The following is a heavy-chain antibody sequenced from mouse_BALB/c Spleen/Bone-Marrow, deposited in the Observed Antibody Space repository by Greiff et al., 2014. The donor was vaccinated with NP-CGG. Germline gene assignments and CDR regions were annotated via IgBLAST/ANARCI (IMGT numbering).Heavy chain of an antibody. V-gene: IGHV1S29*02. CDR2: IYPYNGVT. D-gene: IGHD2-4*01. J-gene: IGHJ4*01. CDR3: AGKAYSDYDYALDF. CDR1: GYTFTDYK. Sequence: EVKLVESGPELMKPGASVKISCKASGYTFTDYKMHWVKLRHGKSLEWIGYIYPYNGVTGYNQKFKSKATLTVDNSSSTAYMELRSLTSEDSAVYYCAGKAYSDYDYALDFWGQGTSVTVSS.